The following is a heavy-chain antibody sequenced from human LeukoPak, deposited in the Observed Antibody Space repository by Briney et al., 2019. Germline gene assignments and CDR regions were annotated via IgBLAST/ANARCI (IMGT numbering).Heavy chain of an antibody. CDR2: ISSSSSYI. CDR1: GFTFSSYS. J-gene: IGHJ4*02. CDR3: AREGSDDSSGYYYFDY. Sequence: TGGSLRLSCAASGFTFSSYSMNWVRQAPGKGLEWVSSISSSSSYIYYADSVKGRFTISRDNAKNSLYLQMNSLRAEDTAVYYCAREGSDDSSGYYYFDYWGQGTLVTVSS. D-gene: IGHD3-22*01. V-gene: IGHV3-21*01.